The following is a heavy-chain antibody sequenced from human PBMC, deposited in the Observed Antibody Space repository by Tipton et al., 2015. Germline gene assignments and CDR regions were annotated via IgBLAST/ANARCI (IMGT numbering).Heavy chain of an antibody. D-gene: IGHD1-14*01. Sequence: TLSLTCDVSGYSISSGYYWGWIRQPPGKGLEWIGSTYHSGDSYYNPSLKSRVTISVDTSKNQFSLQLKAVTAADTAVYYCARRATGGYYFGYWGQGTLVTVSS. J-gene: IGHJ4*02. CDR1: GYSISSGYY. V-gene: IGHV4-38-2*01. CDR3: ARRATGGYYFGY. CDR2: TYHSGDS.